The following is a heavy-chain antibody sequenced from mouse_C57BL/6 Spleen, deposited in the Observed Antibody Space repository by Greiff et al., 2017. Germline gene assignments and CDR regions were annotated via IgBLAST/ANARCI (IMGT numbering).Heavy chain of an antibody. V-gene: IGHV1-15*01. CDR3: TRNYDYASFAY. CDR1: GYTFTDYD. Sequence: VQLQQSGAELVRPGASVTLPCKASGYTFTDYDMHWVTQTPVHGLAWIGAIDPATGGTAYNQKFKGKALLTADKSSSTAYMELRSLTSEDSAVYYCTRNYDYASFAYWGQGTLVTVSA. J-gene: IGHJ3*01. CDR2: IDPATGGT. D-gene: IGHD2-4*01.